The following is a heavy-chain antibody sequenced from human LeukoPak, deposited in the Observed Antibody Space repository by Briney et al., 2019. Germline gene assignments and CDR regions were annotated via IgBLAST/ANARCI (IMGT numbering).Heavy chain of an antibody. D-gene: IGHD3-10*01. V-gene: IGHV3-23*01. CDR3: AKEDGFGPRVAAFDI. Sequence: GGSLRLSCAASGFTFSSYAMSWVRQAPGKGLEWVSAISGSGGSTYYAAPVKGRFTISRDNSKNTLYLQMNSLRAEDTAVYYCAKEDGFGPRVAAFDIWGQGTMVTVSS. J-gene: IGHJ3*02. CDR1: GFTFSSYA. CDR2: ISGSGGST.